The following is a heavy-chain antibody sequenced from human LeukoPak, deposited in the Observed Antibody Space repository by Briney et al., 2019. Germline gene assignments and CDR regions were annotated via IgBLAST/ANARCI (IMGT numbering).Heavy chain of an antibody. J-gene: IGHJ4*02. V-gene: IGHV3-9*01. Sequence: GGSLRLSCAASGFTFDDYAMHWVRQAPGKGLEWVSGISWNSGSIGYADSVKGRFTISRDNAKNSLYLQMNSLRAEDTALYYCAKEAYYYDSSGYYDMYYFDYWGQGTLVTVSS. CDR3: AKEAYYYDSSGYYDMYYFDY. CDR1: GFTFDDYA. CDR2: ISWNSGSI. D-gene: IGHD3-22*01.